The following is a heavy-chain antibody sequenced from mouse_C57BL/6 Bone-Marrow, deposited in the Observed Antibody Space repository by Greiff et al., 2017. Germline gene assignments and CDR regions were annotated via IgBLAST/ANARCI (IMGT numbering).Heavy chain of an antibody. Sequence: VQLQQSGAELVRPGTSVKVSCKASGYAFTNYLIEWVKQRPGQGLEWIGVINPGSGGTNYNEKFKGKATLTADKSSSTAYMQLSSLTSEDSAVYFCARKAFNWGYAMDYWGQGTSVTVSS. CDR3: ARKAFNWGYAMDY. J-gene: IGHJ4*01. D-gene: IGHD4-1*01. V-gene: IGHV1-54*01. CDR2: INPGSGGT. CDR1: GYAFTNYL.